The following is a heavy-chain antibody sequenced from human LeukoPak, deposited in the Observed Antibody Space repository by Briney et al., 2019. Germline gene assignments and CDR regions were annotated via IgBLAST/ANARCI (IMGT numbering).Heavy chain of an antibody. CDR2: IYYSGST. Sequence: SETLSVTCTVSGGSISSYYWSWIRQPPGKGLEWIGYIYYSGSTNYNPSLKSRVTISVDTSKNQFSLKLSSVTAADTAVYYCARGGYFDLWGRGTLVTVSS. CDR1: GGSISSYY. J-gene: IGHJ2*01. V-gene: IGHV4-59*01. CDR3: ARGGYFDL.